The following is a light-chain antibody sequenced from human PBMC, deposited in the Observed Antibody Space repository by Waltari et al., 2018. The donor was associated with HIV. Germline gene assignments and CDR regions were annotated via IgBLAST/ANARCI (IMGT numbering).Light chain of an antibody. CDR1: QTIFYSSNNKNY. Sequence: DIVMTQSPAPLPLSLGAGAPTPSKYSQTIFYSSNNKNYFPWYQQKPGQTPKLLIYWASTRDSGVPDRFSGSGSGTDFTLTISNLQSEDVAIYFCQQYYSNPPTFGQGTKVEVK. J-gene: IGKJ1*01. CDR2: WAS. V-gene: IGKV4-1*01. CDR3: QQYYSNPPT.